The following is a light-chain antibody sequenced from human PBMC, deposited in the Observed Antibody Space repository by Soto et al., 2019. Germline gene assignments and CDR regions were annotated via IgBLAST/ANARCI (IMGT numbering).Light chain of an antibody. V-gene: IGKV3-11*01. Sequence: EVVLTQSAATLSLSPGEGATLSCRASQSIGNYLAWYQQKPGQAPRLLIYATSNRATGIPARFSGSGSGTDFTLTTSSLEPEDFAVYYCQQRSSWPFTFGPGTKVDIK. CDR2: ATS. CDR1: QSIGNY. CDR3: QQRSSWPFT. J-gene: IGKJ3*01.